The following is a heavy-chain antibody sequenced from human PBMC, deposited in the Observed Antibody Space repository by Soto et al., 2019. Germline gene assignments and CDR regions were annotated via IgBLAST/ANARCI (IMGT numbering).Heavy chain of an antibody. CDR3: ASGSGCCCAYWFDS. Sequence: QVQLVQSGAEVKKPGASVKVSCKASGYTFTSYGISWVRQAPGQGLEWMGWISAYNGNTNYAQKLKGRVTMTTDTATRTANMGLRSLRSDYAGVYYCASGSGCCCAYWFDSWGQGTLVTVAS. D-gene: IGHD1-26*01. J-gene: IGHJ5*01. CDR1: GYTFTSYG. V-gene: IGHV1-18*01. CDR2: ISAYNGNT.